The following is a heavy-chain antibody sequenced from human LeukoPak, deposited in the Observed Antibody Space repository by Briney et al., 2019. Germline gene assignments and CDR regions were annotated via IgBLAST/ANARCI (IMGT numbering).Heavy chain of an antibody. J-gene: IGHJ4*02. CDR2: IIPIFGTA. D-gene: IGHD3-10*02. V-gene: IGHV1-69*01. CDR1: GGTFSSYA. Sequence: GSSVKVSCKASGGTFSSYAISWVRQAPGQGLEWMGGIIPIFGTADYAQKFQGRVTITADESTSTAYMELSSLRSDDTAVYYCARDEEQRLFGVYWGQGTLVTVSS. CDR3: ARDEEQRLFGVY.